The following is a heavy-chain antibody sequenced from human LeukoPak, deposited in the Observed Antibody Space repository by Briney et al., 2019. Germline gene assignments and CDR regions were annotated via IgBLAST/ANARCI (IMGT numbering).Heavy chain of an antibody. CDR3: ARGSIVVGYCGGGSCYTPRDF. CDR2: INPNSGNT. D-gene: IGHD2-15*01. V-gene: IGHV1-8*01. J-gene: IGHJ4*02. CDR1: GHTFTSYD. Sequence: ASVKVFCKASGHTFTSYDINWVRQATGQGLEWMGWINPNSGNTGYAQKFQGRVTMTRNTSISTAYMELSSLRSEDTAVYYCARGSIVVGYCGGGSCYTPRDFWGQGTLVTVSS.